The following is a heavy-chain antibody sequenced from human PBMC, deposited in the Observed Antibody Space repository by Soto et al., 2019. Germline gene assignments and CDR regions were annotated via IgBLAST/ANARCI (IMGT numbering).Heavy chain of an antibody. CDR2: IYPGDSDT. CDR1: GYSFTSYW. CDR3: AKPYDGTQAGLPLNWYLDL. V-gene: IGHV5-51*01. J-gene: IGHJ2*01. D-gene: IGHD3-22*01. Sequence: PGESLKISCKGSGYSFTSYWIGWVRQMPGKGLEWMGIIYPGDSDTRYSPSFQGQVTISADKSISTAYLQWSSLKVSDTAMYYCAKPYDGTQAGLPLNWYLDLGGSGTFVPVTS.